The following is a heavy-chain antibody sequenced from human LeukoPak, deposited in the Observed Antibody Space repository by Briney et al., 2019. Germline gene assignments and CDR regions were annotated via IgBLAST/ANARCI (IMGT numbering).Heavy chain of an antibody. J-gene: IGHJ5*02. CDR3: ARDSGSGSYLGWFDP. CDR2: IWYDGSNE. Sequence: GGSLRLSCAASGFTFSSYGMHWVRQAPGKGLEWVAVIWYDGSNEYYADSVKGRFTISRDNSKNTLYLQMNSLRAEDTAVYYCARDSGSGSYLGWFDPWGQGTLVTVSS. D-gene: IGHD3-10*01. V-gene: IGHV3-33*01. CDR1: GFTFSSYG.